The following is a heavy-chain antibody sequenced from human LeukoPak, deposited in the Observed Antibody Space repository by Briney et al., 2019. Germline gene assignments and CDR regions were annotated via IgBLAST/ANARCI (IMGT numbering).Heavy chain of an antibody. CDR1: GFIFNYYW. CDR3: GLGYCSGGSCYHIDY. CDR2: INGDGSR. J-gene: IGHJ4*02. V-gene: IGHV3-74*01. D-gene: IGHD2-15*01. Sequence: PGGSLRLSCAASGFIFNYYWMHWVRQAPGKGLMWVSRINGDGSRSYADSVKGRFTISRDNAKKTVDLQMNSLRAEDTAVYYCGLGYCSGGSCYHIDYWGQGTLVTVSS.